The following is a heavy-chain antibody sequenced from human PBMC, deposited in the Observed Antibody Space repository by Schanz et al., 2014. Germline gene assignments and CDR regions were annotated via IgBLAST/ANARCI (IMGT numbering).Heavy chain of an antibody. D-gene: IGHD5-12*01. CDR1: GFTFSAYW. CDR2: INQAASVQ. CDR3: AKDMARGGYNWVFDS. J-gene: IGHJ4*02. V-gene: IGHV3-7*03. Sequence: EVQLVEYGGGLVQPGESLRLSCAASGFTFSAYWMAWVRQAPGKGLEWVAAINQAASVQYYVDSVKGRFTISRDDAKNSHYLQMNSLRAEDTAIYYCAKDMARGGYNWVFDSWGQGTLVTVSS.